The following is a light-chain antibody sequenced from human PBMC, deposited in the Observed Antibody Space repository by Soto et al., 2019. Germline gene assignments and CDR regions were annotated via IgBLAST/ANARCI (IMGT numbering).Light chain of an antibody. V-gene: IGLV2-14*01. J-gene: IGLJ3*02. Sequence: QSALTQPASVSGSPGQSITISCTGSSGDVGHYNYVSWYQQHPGKAPKLMIYEVSNRPSGVSNRFSGSKSGNTASLIISGLQAEVEADYYCTSYTTSRIWVFGGGTKLTV. CDR3: TSYTTSRIWV. CDR2: EVS. CDR1: SGDVGHYNY.